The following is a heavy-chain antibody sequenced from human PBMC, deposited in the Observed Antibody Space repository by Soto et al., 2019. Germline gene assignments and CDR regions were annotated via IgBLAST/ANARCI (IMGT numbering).Heavy chain of an antibody. D-gene: IGHD3-10*01. Sequence: AASVKVSCKASGGTFSSYAISWVRQAPGQGLEWMGGIIPIFGTANYAQKFQGRVTITADESTSAAYMELSSLRSEDTAVYYCARAITMVRGVISGNWLDPWAQGTLVTVSS. CDR1: GGTFSSYA. V-gene: IGHV1-69*13. J-gene: IGHJ5*02. CDR2: IIPIFGTA. CDR3: ARAITMVRGVISGNWLDP.